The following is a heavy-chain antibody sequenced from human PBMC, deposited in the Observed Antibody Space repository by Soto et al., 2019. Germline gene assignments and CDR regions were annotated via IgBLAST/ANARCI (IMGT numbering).Heavy chain of an antibody. J-gene: IGHJ6*02. CDR3: ARDLGRTAAGYYYYDAMDV. D-gene: IGHD2-2*01. V-gene: IGHV3-7*01. CDR2: IKEDGSEK. Sequence: EVQLVESGGGLVQPGGSLTLSCAASGFTFGDFWMNWVRQAPGKGLEWVANIKEDGSEKYFLDSVKGRFTISRDNAKNSLYLQIHSLRAEDTGVYYCARDLGRTAAGYYYYDAMDVWGQGTTVTVSS. CDR1: GFTFGDFW.